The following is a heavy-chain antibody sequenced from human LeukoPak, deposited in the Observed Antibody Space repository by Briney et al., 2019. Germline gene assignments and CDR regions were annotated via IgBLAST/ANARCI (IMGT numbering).Heavy chain of an antibody. CDR1: GFTLSNSW. CDR3: ASYCSSTSCNTRGFDP. Sequence: GGSLRLSCAGSGFTLSNSWMGWVRQAPGKGLEWVANINPSGSDKYYVDSAEGRFTVSKDNAKNSVYLQMNSLRAEDTAVYYCASYCSSTSCNTRGFDPWGQGTLVTVSS. CDR2: INPSGSDK. J-gene: IGHJ5*02. V-gene: IGHV3-7*01. D-gene: IGHD2-2*02.